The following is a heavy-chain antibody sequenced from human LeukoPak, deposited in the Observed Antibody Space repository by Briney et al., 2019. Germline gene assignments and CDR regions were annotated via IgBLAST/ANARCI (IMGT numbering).Heavy chain of an antibody. CDR1: GFTFSSYS. J-gene: IGHJ3*02. CDR2: ISSSSSYI. Sequence: GGSLRLSCAASGFTFSSYSMNWVRQAPGKGLEWVSSISSSSSYIYCADSVKGRFTISRDNAKNSLYLQMNSLRAEDTAVYYCAREGDYYDSSGYSPDAFDIWGQGTMVTVSS. D-gene: IGHD3-22*01. V-gene: IGHV3-21*01. CDR3: AREGDYYDSSGYSPDAFDI.